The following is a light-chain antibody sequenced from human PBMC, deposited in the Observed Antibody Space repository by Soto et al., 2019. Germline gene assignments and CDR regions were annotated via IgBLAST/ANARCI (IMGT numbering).Light chain of an antibody. CDR1: QDISTY. CDR3: QQNYSTTWT. Sequence: DIQMTQSPSSLSPSVGDRVTITCRASQDISTYLNWYQQKPGKAPKLLIYAASSLQSGVPSRFSGSGSETDFTLTISSLQPEDFATYSCQQNYSTTWTFGQGTKAEIK. J-gene: IGKJ1*01. CDR2: AAS. V-gene: IGKV1-39*01.